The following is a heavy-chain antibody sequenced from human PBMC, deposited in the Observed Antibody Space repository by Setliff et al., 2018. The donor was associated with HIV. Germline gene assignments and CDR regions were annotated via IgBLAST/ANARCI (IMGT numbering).Heavy chain of an antibody. CDR3: SRSRNLDY. CDR2: IIPIFGTA. J-gene: IGHJ4*02. CDR1: GDTFSNYA. D-gene: IGHD4-4*01. Sequence: SVKVSCKASGDTFSNYAISWVRQAPGQGLEWMGGIIPIFGTASHAQKFQGRVTITTDESTSTAYMELSSLRFEDTAMYYCSRSRNLDYWGQGTLVTVSS. V-gene: IGHV1-69*05.